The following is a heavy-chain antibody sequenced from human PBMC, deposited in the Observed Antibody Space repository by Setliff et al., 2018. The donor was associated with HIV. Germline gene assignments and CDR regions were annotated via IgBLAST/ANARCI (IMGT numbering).Heavy chain of an antibody. D-gene: IGHD3-10*01. V-gene: IGHV5-51*01. CDR1: GYSFTSYL. CDR2: IHPRDSDT. Sequence: GESLKISCKGFGYSFTSYLIAWVRQTPGKGLEWMGNIHPRDSDTRYSPSFQGQVTLSVDKSISTAYLQWSSLKAPDTAMYYCVRHVSSSAVFDPWGQGTLVTVSS. CDR3: VRHVSSSAVFDP. J-gene: IGHJ5*02.